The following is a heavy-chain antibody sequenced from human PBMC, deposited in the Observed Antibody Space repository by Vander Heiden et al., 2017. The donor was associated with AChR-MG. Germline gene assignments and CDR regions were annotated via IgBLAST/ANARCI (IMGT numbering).Heavy chain of an antibody. CDR3: ARHGDIVVVPIGAYYYYGMDV. D-gene: IGHD2-2*01. CDR2: IYYSGST. Sequence: QLQLQESGPGLVKPSETLSFTCTVSGGSISRRSYYWGWIRQPPGKGLEWIGSIYYSGSTYYNPSLKSRVTISVDTSKNQFSLKLSSVTAADTAVYYCARHGDIVVVPIGAYYYYGMDVWGQGTTVTVSS. CDR1: GGSISRRSYY. J-gene: IGHJ6*02. V-gene: IGHV4-39*01.